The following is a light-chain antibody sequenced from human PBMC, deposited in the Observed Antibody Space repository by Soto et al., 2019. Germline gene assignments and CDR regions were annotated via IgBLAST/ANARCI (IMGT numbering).Light chain of an antibody. CDR3: QQYASSQLT. CDR1: QSVSSSY. CDR2: GAS. J-gene: IGKJ4*01. Sequence: EIVLTQSPGTLSLSPGERATLSCRASQSVSSSYLAWYQQKPGQAPRLLIYGASSRVTGIPDRFSGSGSGTDFTLTISSLEPEDFAVYYCQQYASSQLTFGGGTKVEIK. V-gene: IGKV3-20*01.